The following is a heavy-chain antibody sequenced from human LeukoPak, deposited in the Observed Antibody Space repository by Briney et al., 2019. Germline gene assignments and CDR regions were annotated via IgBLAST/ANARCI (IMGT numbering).Heavy chain of an antibody. Sequence: GASVKVSCKASVYTFTSYYMHWVRQAPGQGLEWMGIINPSGGSTSYAQKFQGRVTMTRDTSTSTVYMELSSLRSEDTAVYYCASNFIAAAGTWGLDPWGRGTLVTVSS. V-gene: IGHV1-46*03. D-gene: IGHD6-13*01. CDR3: ASNFIAAAGTWGLDP. CDR1: VYTFTSYY. J-gene: IGHJ5*02. CDR2: INPSGGST.